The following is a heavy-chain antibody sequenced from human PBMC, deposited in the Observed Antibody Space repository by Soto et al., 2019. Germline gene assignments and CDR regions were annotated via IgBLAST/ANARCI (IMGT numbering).Heavy chain of an antibody. CDR3: ASPIYPYYDVLIGNWFDP. J-gene: IGHJ5*02. V-gene: IGHV1-2*02. D-gene: IGHD3-9*01. CDR2: IKPHNGDT. CDR1: GYTFTGFY. Sequence: QAQLMQSGAEMKKPGASVRVSCKASGYTFTGFYLHWMRQAPGQGLEWMGWIKPHNGDTSYAQNFQGRVTMTRDTSNSTAYMELSALTSDDTAVYYCASPIYPYYDVLIGNWFDPWGQGTLITVSS.